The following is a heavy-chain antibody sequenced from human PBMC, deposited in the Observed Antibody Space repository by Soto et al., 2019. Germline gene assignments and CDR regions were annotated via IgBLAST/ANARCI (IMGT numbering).Heavy chain of an antibody. D-gene: IGHD3-22*01. CDR1: GGTFSSYA. V-gene: IGHV1-69*01. CDR3: ALPPPPRPYYYDSSGYYSGGA. Sequence: QVQLVKSGAEVKKPGSSVKVSCKASGGTFSSYAISWVRQAPGQGLEWMGGIIPIFGTANYAQKFQGRVTITADESTSTAYKEPTSLKSAEPAVYYCALPPPPRPYYYDSSGYYSGGAWGQGTLVTVSS. J-gene: IGHJ5*02. CDR2: IIPIFGTA.